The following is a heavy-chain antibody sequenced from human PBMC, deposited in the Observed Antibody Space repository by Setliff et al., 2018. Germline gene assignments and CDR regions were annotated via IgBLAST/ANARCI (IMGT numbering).Heavy chain of an antibody. J-gene: IGHJ1*01. CDR2: IMPGRDT. Sequence: KPSETLSLTCAVYGDSLSGYYWSWIRQSPKKGLEWIGEIMPGRDTTYNVSLKSRVSISVDTSKNQLSLTLSSVTAADTAVYYCVREGYSEYFQDWGRGTLVTV. V-gene: IGHV4-34*12. D-gene: IGHD1-1*01. CDR3: VREGYSEYFQD. CDR1: GDSLSGYY.